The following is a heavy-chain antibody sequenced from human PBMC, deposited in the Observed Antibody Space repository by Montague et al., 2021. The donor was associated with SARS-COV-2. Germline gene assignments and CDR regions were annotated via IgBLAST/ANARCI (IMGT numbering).Heavy chain of an antibody. J-gene: IGHJ6*02. V-gene: IGHV4-61*09. CDR2: VQTSGTS. CDR3: ARDRPESWRISPSLAGLFATVVHSASGMDV. Sequence: TLSLTCSVSGDSMTSGSYFRTWIRQPAGKGLEWIGHVQTSGTSNYNPSLRSRITMSIDTSRNQFSLEVRSVTAADTAVYFCARDRPESWRISPSLAGLFATVVHSASGMDVWGQGTTVTVS. CDR1: GDSMTSGSYF. D-gene: IGHD3-10*02.